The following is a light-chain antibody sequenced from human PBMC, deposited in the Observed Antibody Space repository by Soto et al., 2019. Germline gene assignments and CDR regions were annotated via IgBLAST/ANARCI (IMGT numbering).Light chain of an antibody. V-gene: IGKV1-39*01. CDR3: QQSYSTPPT. J-gene: IGKJ1*01. CDR2: AAS. CDR1: QSISSY. Sequence: DIQMTQSPSSLSASVGDRVTITCRASQSISSYLNWYQQKPGKAPKLLIYAASSLQSGVPSRFSGSGSGTDFTLTISSLQPADFATYYCQQSYSTPPTFGQGTMVEIK.